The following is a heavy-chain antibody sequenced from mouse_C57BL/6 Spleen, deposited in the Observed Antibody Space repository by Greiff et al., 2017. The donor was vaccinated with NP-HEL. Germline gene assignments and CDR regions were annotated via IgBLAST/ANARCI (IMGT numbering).Heavy chain of an antibody. CDR1: GYTFTDYN. CDR3: ARGSGTVPYFDY. CDR2: INPNNGGT. D-gene: IGHD1-1*01. Sequence: EVQLQQSGPELVKPGASVKMSCKASGYTFTDYNMHWVKQSHGKSLEWIGYINPNNGGTSYNQKFKGKATLTVNKSSSTAYMELRSLTSEDSAVYYCARGSGTVPYFDYWGQGTTLTVSS. V-gene: IGHV1-22*01. J-gene: IGHJ2*01.